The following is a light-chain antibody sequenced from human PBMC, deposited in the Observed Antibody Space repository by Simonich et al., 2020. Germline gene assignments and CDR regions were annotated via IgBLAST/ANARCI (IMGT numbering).Light chain of an antibody. CDR3: SSYTSSSTLV. CDR2: DVR. V-gene: IGLV2-11*01. Sequence: QSALTQPRSVSGSPGQSVTISCTGTSSDVGGYNYVSWYQQHPGKAPKLMIDDVRKLPSGVPARFSGSKSGNTASLTISGLQAEDEADYYCSSYTSSSTLVFGGGTKLTVL. CDR1: SSDVGGYNY. J-gene: IGLJ3*02.